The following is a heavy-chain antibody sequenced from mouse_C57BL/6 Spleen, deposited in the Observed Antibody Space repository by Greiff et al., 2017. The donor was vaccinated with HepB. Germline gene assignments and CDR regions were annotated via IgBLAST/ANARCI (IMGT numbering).Heavy chain of an antibody. CDR2: IDPSDSET. CDR3: ARRLGAFDY. J-gene: IGHJ2*01. CDR1: GYTFTSYW. V-gene: IGHV1-52*01. D-gene: IGHD4-1*01. Sequence: QVHVKQSGAELVRPGSSVKLSCKASGYTFTSYWMHWVKQRPIQGLEWIGNIDPSDSETHYNQKFKDKATLTVDKSSSTAYMQLSSLTSEDSAVYYCARRLGAFDYWGQGTTLTVSS.